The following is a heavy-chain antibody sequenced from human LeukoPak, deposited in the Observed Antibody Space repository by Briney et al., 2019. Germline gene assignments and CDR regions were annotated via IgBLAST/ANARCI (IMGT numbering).Heavy chain of an antibody. CDR1: GGSNSSSSYH. D-gene: IGHD3-22*01. J-gene: IGHJ4*02. CDR2: LYYSGNI. V-gene: IGHV4-39*01. CDR3: AGGYDRSGHPFDY. Sequence: SETLSLTCTVSGGSNSSSSYHGGWIRQTPGKGLEWIGSLYYSGNIFYNPSLKSRVTISVDASKNRFSLTLSSVTAADTAVYYCAGGYDRSGHPFDYWGQGTLVTVSS.